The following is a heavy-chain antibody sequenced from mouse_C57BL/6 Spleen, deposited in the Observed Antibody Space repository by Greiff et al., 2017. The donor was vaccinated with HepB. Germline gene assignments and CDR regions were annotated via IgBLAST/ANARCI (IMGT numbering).Heavy chain of an antibody. V-gene: IGHV1-19*01. J-gene: IGHJ2*01. CDR3: ARYPYYYGSPYFDY. Sequence: EVQLQQSGPVLVKPGASVKMSCKASGYTFTDYYMNWVKQSHGKSLEWIGVINPYNGGTSYKQKFKGKATLTVDKSSSTAYMELNSLTSEDSAVYYCARYPYYYGSPYFDYWGQGTTLTVSS. CDR2: INPYNGGT. D-gene: IGHD1-1*01. CDR1: GYTFTDYY.